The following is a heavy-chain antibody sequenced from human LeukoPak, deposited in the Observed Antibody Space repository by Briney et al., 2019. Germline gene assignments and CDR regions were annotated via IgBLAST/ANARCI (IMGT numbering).Heavy chain of an antibody. CDR1: EFTFSSYW. Sequence: PGGSLRLSCAASEFTFSSYWMCWVRQAPGKGLEWVANIEGDGSEKYYVDSVKGRFTISRDNAKNSLYLQMNSLRVEDTALYYCARMGSSGYYEYWGQGTQVTVSS. V-gene: IGHV3-7*01. D-gene: IGHD3-22*01. J-gene: IGHJ4*02. CDR2: IEGDGSEK. CDR3: ARMGSSGYYEY.